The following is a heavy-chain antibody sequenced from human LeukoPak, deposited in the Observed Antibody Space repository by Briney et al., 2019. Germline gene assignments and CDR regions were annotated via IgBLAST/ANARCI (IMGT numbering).Heavy chain of an antibody. D-gene: IGHD2-15*01. CDR3: AKVSSVVVVAATGYGMDV. J-gene: IGHJ6*02. CDR1: GFTFSSYA. V-gene: IGHV3-23*01. CDR2: ISGSGGST. Sequence: GGSLRLSCAASGFTFSSYAMSWVRQAPGKGLEWVSAISGSGGSTYYADSVKGRFTISRDNSKNTLYLQMNSLRAEDTAVYYCAKVSSVVVVAATGYGMDVWGQGTTVTVSS.